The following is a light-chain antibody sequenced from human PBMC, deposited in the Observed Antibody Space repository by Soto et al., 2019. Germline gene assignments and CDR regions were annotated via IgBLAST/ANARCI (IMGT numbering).Light chain of an antibody. J-gene: IGKJ1*01. CDR3: QKYNDWPLT. V-gene: IGKV3-15*01. Sequence: EILMTQSPVTLSVSPGERVTLSCRASQSVSDNLAWYQQKPGQAPSLLIYGAFTRATGVPARFSGAGSGTEFTRTISSLQSEDFALYYCQKYNDWPLTFGQGTKVEI. CDR1: QSVSDN. CDR2: GAF.